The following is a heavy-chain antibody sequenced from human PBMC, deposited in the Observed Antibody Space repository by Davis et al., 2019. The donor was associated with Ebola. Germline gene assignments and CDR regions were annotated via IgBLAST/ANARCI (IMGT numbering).Heavy chain of an antibody. CDR2: VSYDGNTE. D-gene: IGHD3-10*01. CDR3: AKDQRWDYYGSGHYYYAMNV. J-gene: IGHJ6*04. CDR1: GFTVSSNY. V-gene: IGHV3-30*18. Sequence: GESLKISCAASGFTVSSNYMSWVRQAPGKGLEWVAVVSYDGNTEYYADSVKGRFTISRDNSENTVFLQMNSLRPEDTAVYYCAKDQRWDYYGSGHYYYAMNVWGKGTTVTVSS.